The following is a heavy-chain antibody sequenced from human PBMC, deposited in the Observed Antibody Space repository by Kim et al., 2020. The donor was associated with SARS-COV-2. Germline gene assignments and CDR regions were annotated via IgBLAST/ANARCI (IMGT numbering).Heavy chain of an antibody. V-gene: IGHV1-69*13. J-gene: IGHJ6*02. CDR3: AREGRSTGDNDMDV. CDR1: GGTFSSYA. Sequence: SVKVSCKASGGTFSSYAISWVRQAPGQGLEWMGGIIPIFGTANYAQKFQGRVTITADESTSTAYMELSSLRSEDTAVYYCAREGRSTGDNDMDVWGQGTTVTVSS. D-gene: IGHD7-27*01. CDR2: IIPIFGTA.